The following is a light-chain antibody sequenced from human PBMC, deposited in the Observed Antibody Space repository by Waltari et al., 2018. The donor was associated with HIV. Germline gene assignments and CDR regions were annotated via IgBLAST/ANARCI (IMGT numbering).Light chain of an antibody. Sequence: QSALTQPPSASGSLGQSVTISCTGSSSDIGAYDSVSWFQQHPRSAPKLLLYEVTRRPSTVSDRFSGSRSGSTAFLTVAGLQPDYEATYFCSSYGDSLRVLFGGGTNVTVL. CDR2: EVT. CDR1: SSDIGAYDS. CDR3: SSYGDSLRVL. J-gene: IGLJ3*02. V-gene: IGLV2-8*01.